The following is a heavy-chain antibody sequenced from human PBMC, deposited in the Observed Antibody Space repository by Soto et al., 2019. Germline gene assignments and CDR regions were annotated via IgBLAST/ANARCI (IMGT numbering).Heavy chain of an antibody. CDR1: GFTFTSST. V-gene: IGHV3-23*01. CDR3: AKMTTN. CDR2: ITGSGDVT. D-gene: IGHD4-17*01. J-gene: IGHJ4*02. Sequence: EVQLLESGGGLVQPGGSLRLSCAASGFTFTSSTMSWVRQAPGKGLEWVSAITGSGDVTFYADSVKGRFTVSRDNSKNTLYLQMNSRRGEDTAVYYCAKMTTNWGQGTLVTVSS.